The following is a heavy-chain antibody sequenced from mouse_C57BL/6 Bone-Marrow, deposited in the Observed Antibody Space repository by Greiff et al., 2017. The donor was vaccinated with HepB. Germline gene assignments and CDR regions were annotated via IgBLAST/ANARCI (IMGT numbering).Heavy chain of an antibody. V-gene: IGHV5-17*02. CDR1: GFTFSSFG. D-gene: IGHD1-1*01. CDR2: ISSGSSTI. CDR3: ARDGSSYRYFDV. J-gene: IGHJ1*01. Sequence: EVQGVESGGGLVQPGGSRKLSCAASGFTFSSFGMHWVRQAPEKGLEWVAYISSGSSTIYYADTVKGRFTISRDNPKNTLFLQMTSLRSEDTAMYYCARDGSSYRYFDVWGAGTTVTVSS.